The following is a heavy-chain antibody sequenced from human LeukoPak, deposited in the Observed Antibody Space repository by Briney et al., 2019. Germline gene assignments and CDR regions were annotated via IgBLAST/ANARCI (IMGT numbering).Heavy chain of an antibody. J-gene: IGHJ5*02. V-gene: IGHV4-39*01. CDR2: IYYSGST. D-gene: IGHD2-15*01. CDR1: GGSISSSSYC. Sequence: SETLSLTCTVSGGSISSSSYCWGWIRQPPGKGLEWIGSIYYSGSTYYNPSLKSRVTISVDTSKNQFSLKLSSVTAADTAVYYCARSRYCSGGSCFSHWFDPWGQGTLVTVSS. CDR3: ARSRYCSGGSCFSHWFDP.